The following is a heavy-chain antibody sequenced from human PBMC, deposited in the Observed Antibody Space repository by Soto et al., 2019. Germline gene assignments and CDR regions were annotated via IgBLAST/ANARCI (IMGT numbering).Heavy chain of an antibody. D-gene: IGHD1-1*01. V-gene: IGHV4-30-4*01. Sequence: PSETLSLTCTVSGVSVSTDVDYWGWVLQPPGKGLEWIGYIYYDGSTYYNPSLTSPVDISMDSSQHQFSLKLDSVTGADTAIYDFVRGTNCKTTSTCYRYLGFWGHGTMGTVSS. CDR2: IYYDGST. CDR1: GVSVSTDVDY. CDR3: VRGTNCKTTSTCYRYLGF. J-gene: IGHJ6*02.